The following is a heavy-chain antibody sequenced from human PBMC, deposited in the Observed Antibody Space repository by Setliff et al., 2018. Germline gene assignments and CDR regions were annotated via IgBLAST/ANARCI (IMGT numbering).Heavy chain of an antibody. V-gene: IGHV4-4*07. J-gene: IGHJ6*03. Sequence: SETLSLTCTVSGGSIISYYWSWIRQPAGKGLEWVGHIYIGGSANYNPSLKSRVTMSIDTSKNQFSLKLNSVTAADMAVYYCAREQWLDPPGYYYMDVWAKGTTVTVS. CDR1: GGSIISYY. D-gene: IGHD6-19*01. CDR3: AREQWLDPPGYYYMDV. CDR2: IYIGGSA.